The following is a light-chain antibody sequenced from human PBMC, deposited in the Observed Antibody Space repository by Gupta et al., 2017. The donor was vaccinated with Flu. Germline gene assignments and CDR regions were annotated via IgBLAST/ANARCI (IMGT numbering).Light chain of an antibody. CDR3: AAWDGSPNGPV. J-gene: IGLJ3*02. CDR1: RSNIGSNT. Sequence: QSVLTQPPSASETPGQRVTIFCCGSRSNIGSNTVSWYQQLPGTAPKLLIHSDNQQPSGVPDRYSGSRSDTSASLAIGRLQSEYEADYYCAAWDGSPNGPVFGGGTKLTVL. CDR2: SDN. V-gene: IGLV1-44*01.